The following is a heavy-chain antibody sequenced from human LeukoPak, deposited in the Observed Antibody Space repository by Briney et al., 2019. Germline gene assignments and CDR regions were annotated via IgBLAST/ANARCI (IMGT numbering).Heavy chain of an antibody. Sequence: SETLSLTSTVSGGSISSYYWSWIRQPPGKGLEWIGYIYYSGSTNYNPSLKSRVTISVDTSKNQFSLKLSSVTAADTAVYYCARHGRDGYNYYNYWGQGTLVTVSS. CDR3: ARHGRDGYNYYNY. D-gene: IGHD5-24*01. CDR1: GGSISSYY. V-gene: IGHV4-59*08. CDR2: IYYSGST. J-gene: IGHJ4*02.